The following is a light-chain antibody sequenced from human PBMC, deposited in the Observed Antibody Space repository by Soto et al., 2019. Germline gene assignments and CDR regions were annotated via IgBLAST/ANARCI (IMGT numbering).Light chain of an antibody. J-gene: IGKJ2*03. Sequence: EIVLTQSPATLSLSPGERATLSCRASQSISSYVAWYQKKPGQAPRLLIYDASDRATGIPPRFSGSGSGTDFTLTISSLEPEDFAVYYCQARDTWSNSFGQGTKLQLK. V-gene: IGKV3-11*01. CDR2: DAS. CDR1: QSISSY. CDR3: QARDTWSNS.